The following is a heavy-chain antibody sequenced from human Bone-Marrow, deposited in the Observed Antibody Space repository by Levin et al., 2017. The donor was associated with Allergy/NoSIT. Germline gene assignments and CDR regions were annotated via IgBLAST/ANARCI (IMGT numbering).Heavy chain of an antibody. CDR3: ARDVGMSSVLGYCVTSRCYSLDY. J-gene: IGHJ4*02. D-gene: IGHD2-15*01. Sequence: GGSLRLSCEASGFRFSDHGMHWVRQAPGKGLEWVAVIWYDGDNRHYADSVKGRFTVARDNSKKTLFLEMNNLRAEDSAVYYCARDVGMSSVLGYCVTSRCYSLDYWGQGTLVTISS. CDR2: IWYDGDNR. V-gene: IGHV3-33*01. CDR1: GFRFSDHG.